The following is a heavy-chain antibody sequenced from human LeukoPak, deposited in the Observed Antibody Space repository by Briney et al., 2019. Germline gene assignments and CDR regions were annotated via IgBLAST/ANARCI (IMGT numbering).Heavy chain of an antibody. CDR3: AREAGLRSWFDP. V-gene: IGHV1-2*02. CDR1: GYTFTGYY. J-gene: IGHJ5*02. CDR2: INPNSGGT. D-gene: IGHD5-12*01. Sequence: ASVKVSCKASGYTFTGYYMHWVRQAPGQGLEWMGWINPNSGGTNYAQKFQGRVTMTRDTSISTAYMELSRLRSDGTAVYYCAREAGLRSWFDPWGQGTLVTVSS.